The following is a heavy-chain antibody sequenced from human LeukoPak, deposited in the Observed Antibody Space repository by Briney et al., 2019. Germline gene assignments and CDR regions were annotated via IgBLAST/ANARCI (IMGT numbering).Heavy chain of an antibody. CDR1: GFTFSSYA. CDR2: ILDSGYST. V-gene: IGHV3-23*01. Sequence: GGSLRLSCAASGFTFSSYAMSWVRQAPGKGLEWVSGILDSGYSTYYANSVKGRFTISRDNSNNTLYLQMNSLRAEDTAVYYCAKLGGHPLHNYYVGVWGKGTTVAASS. J-gene: IGHJ6*03. D-gene: IGHD3-16*01. CDR3: AKLGGHPLHNYYVGV.